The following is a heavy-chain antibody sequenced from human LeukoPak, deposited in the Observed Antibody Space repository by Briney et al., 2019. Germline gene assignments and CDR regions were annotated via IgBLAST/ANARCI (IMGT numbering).Heavy chain of an antibody. J-gene: IGHJ4*02. CDR3: ASALPADRFDY. CDR2: ILGSGRNT. CDR1: GFTFNNYA. D-gene: IGHD2-2*01. Sequence: GGSPRLSCAASGFTFNNYAMIWVRQAPGKGLEWVSGILGSGRNTYYAESVKGRFTISRDNSKNTLYLQMNSLRAEDTAVYYCASALPADRFDYWGQGTLVTVSS. V-gene: IGHV3-23*01.